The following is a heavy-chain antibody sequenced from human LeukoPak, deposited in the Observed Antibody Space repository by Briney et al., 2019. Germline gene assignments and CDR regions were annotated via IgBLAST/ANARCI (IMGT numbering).Heavy chain of an antibody. CDR2: IVASSGST. V-gene: IGHV3-23*01. Sequence: PGGSLRLSCAASGFSISNSAMSWVRQAPGKGLEWVSLIVASSGSTFYADSVKGRFTISRDSSKNTLHLQMNSLRAEDMAVYYCAKGAYDYIEMGYFDYWGQGTLVTVSS. CDR3: AKGAYDYIEMGYFDY. D-gene: IGHD5-12*01. J-gene: IGHJ4*02. CDR1: GFSISNSA.